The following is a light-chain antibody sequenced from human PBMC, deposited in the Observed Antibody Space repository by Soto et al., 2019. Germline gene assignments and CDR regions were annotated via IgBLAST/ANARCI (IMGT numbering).Light chain of an antibody. CDR2: SAS. Sequence: EIVLTQSPGTLSLFQGEGATLSCRASQTINKKFLAWYQQKPGQAPRLLIFSASTRTTDFPDRFSGSGSGTDFTLTISSLEPEDFAVYYCQQYVNSPGTFGPGTRLEIK. V-gene: IGKV3-20*01. J-gene: IGKJ5*01. CDR1: QTINKKF. CDR3: QQYVNSPGT.